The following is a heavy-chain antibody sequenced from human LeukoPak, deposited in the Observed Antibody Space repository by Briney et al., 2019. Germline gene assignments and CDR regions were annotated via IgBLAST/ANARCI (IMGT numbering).Heavy chain of an antibody. J-gene: IGHJ3*01. CDR2: INPNSGGT. CDR3: AVKYCTNGVCGGDAFDF. V-gene: IGHV1-2*02. D-gene: IGHD2-8*01. CDR1: GYTFTGYY. Sequence: GASVKVSCKASGYTFTGYYMHWVREAPGQGREGMGWINPNSGGTNYAQKFQGRVSMTRDTSISTAYMELSRLRSDDTAVYYCAVKYCTNGVCGGDAFDFWGQGTMVTVSS.